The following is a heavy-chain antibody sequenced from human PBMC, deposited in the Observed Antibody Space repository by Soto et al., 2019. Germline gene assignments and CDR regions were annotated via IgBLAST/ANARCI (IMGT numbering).Heavy chain of an antibody. CDR2: ISAHNGNT. D-gene: IGHD1-1*01. V-gene: IGHV1-18*01. Sequence: QVHLVQSGAEVKKPGASVKVSCKGSGYAFTTYGITWVRQAPGQGLEWMGWISAHNGNTNYAQKLQGRVTVSRDTSTSTAYMELRSLRSDDTSVYYCARGRYGDYWGQGALVTVSS. CDR1: GYAFTTYG. CDR3: ARGRYGDY. J-gene: IGHJ4*02.